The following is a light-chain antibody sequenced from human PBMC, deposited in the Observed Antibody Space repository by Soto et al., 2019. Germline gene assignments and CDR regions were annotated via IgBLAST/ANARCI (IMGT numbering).Light chain of an antibody. J-gene: IGKJ4*01. CDR2: RAS. V-gene: IGKV3-20*01. CDR3: QHYVASPLT. CDR1: QSVNNNY. Sequence: EIVLTQSPGTLSLSPGERATLSCRASQSVNNNYLAWYQQKPGQAPRLLIYRASSRATGIPDRFSGSGSGTDFTLPISRLEPEEFAVSYCQHYVASPLTFGGATKVEIK.